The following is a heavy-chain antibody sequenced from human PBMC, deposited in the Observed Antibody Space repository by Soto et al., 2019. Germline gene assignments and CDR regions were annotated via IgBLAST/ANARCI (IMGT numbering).Heavy chain of an antibody. V-gene: IGHV4-34*01. J-gene: IGHJ6*02. D-gene: IGHD2-15*01. Sequence: SETLSLTCAVYGGSFTCYYWSWIRQPPGKGLEWIGEINHSGSTNYNPSLKSRVTISVDTSRTQFSLKLSSVTAADTAVYYCAREGRLSNYYQYGMDVWGQGTTVTVSS. CDR2: INHSGST. CDR3: AREGRLSNYYQYGMDV. CDR1: GGSFTCYY.